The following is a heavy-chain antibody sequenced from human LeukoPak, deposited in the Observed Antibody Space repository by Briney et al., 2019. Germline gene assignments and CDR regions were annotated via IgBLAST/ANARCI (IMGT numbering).Heavy chain of an antibody. V-gene: IGHV3-21*01. D-gene: IGHD3-10*01. J-gene: IGHJ4*02. CDR2: ISSSSSYI. CDR1: GFTFSSYS. Sequence: GGSLRLSCAASGFTFSSYSMNWVRQAPGKGLEWVSSISSSSSYIYYADSVKGRFTISRDNAKNSLYLQMNSLRAEDTAVYYCASIRGGVYFDYWGQGTLVTVSS. CDR3: ASIRGGVYFDY.